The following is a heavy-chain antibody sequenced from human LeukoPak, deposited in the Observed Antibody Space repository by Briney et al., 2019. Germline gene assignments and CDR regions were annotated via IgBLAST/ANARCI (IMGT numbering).Heavy chain of an antibody. CDR1: GYTFTSYG. J-gene: IGHJ4*02. V-gene: IGHV1-18*01. Sequence: GASVKVSCKASGYTFTSYGINWVRQAPGQGLEWMGWISAYNGNTNYAQKLQGRVTMTTDTSTSTAYMELRSLRSDDTAVYYCARVEGSGSYYNEYYFDYWGQGTLVTVSS. CDR2: ISAYNGNT. D-gene: IGHD3-10*01. CDR3: ARVEGSGSYYNEYYFDY.